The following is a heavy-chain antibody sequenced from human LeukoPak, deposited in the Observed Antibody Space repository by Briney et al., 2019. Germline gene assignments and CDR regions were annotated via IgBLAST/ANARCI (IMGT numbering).Heavy chain of an antibody. J-gene: IGHJ4*02. Sequence: PEGSLRLSCAASGFTFSSHAMSWVRQAPGKGLEWVSAIGGGGGSTYYADSVKGRFTISRDNSKNTLYLQMNSLRAEDTAVYYCAKDQNVRFLEWLPDYWGQGTLVTVSS. V-gene: IGHV3-23*01. CDR3: AKDQNVRFLEWLPDY. D-gene: IGHD3-3*01. CDR2: IGGGGGST. CDR1: GFTFSSHA.